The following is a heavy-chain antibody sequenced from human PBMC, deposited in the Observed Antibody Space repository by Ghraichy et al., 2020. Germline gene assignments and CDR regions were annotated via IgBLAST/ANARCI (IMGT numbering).Heavy chain of an antibody. CDR3: ARAGMITFGGVIVSPFDY. V-gene: IGHV3-21*01. J-gene: IGHJ4*02. Sequence: LSLTCAASGFTFSSYSMNWVRQAPGKGLEWVSSISSSSSYIYYADSVKGRFTISRDNAKNSLYLQMNSLRAEDTAVYYCARAGMITFGGVIVSPFDYWGQGTLVTVSS. D-gene: IGHD3-16*02. CDR1: GFTFSSYS. CDR2: ISSSSSYI.